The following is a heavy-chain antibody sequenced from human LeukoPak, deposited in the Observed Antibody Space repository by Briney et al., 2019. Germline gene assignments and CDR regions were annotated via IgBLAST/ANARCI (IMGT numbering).Heavy chain of an antibody. J-gene: IGHJ4*02. Sequence: SETLSLTCTVSGDSISSGSYYWSWIRQPAGKGLEWIGRIYTSGSTNYNPSLKSRVTISVDTSKNQFSLKLSSVTAADTAVYFCARNSCSGGSCYDNRGYFDYWGQGTLVTVSS. D-gene: IGHD2-15*01. CDR3: ARNSCSGGSCYDNRGYFDY. CDR2: IYTSGST. CDR1: GDSISSGSYY. V-gene: IGHV4-61*02.